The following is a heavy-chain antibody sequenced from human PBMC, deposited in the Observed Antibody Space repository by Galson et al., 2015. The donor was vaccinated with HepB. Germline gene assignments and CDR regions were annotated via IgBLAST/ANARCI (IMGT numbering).Heavy chain of an antibody. CDR1: GFTFSSYE. CDR3: ARTGAARSDFHFDY. CDR2: ISSSGGTI. D-gene: IGHD2-8*02. Sequence: SLRLSCAASGFTFSSYEMNWVRQAPGKGLEWVSYISSSGGTIHYADSVKGRFTISRDNAKNSLYLQMNSLRAEDTAVYYCARTGAARSDFHFDYWGQGTLVTVSS. V-gene: IGHV3-48*03. J-gene: IGHJ4*02.